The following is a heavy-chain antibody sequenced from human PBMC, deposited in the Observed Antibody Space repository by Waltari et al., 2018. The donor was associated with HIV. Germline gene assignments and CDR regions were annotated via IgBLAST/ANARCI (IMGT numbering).Heavy chain of an antibody. CDR2: VVPVRETT. D-gene: IGHD2-15*01. CDR3: SRVRYSLYFGQRPFDY. Sequence: VQSGTAVKQPGSSVKISCRASGTTFNSYTVTWLRQAPGQGLEWRGAVVPVRETTHSAQRFQGRLSVTSDESSDTAYMELSDLRSDDTAVYYCSRVRYSLYFGQRPFDYWGQGTLVIVSS. V-gene: IGHV1-69*16. CDR1: GTTFNSYT. J-gene: IGHJ4*02.